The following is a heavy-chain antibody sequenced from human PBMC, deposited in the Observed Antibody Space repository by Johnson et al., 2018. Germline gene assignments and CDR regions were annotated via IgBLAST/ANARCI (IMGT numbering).Heavy chain of an antibody. J-gene: IGHJ3*02. D-gene: IGHD6-13*01. CDR3: ARESFSITAGNDGFDI. CDR1: GVSLSLHQ. Sequence: QVQLQESGPGLVKPSETLSLICTVSGVSLSLHQWNWIRQPPGKGLEWIGVIYESGGTNYNPSLHIRVTISLGASKNQFSLTLSSVTAADTAVYYCARESFSITAGNDGFDIWVQGTMVTVSS. V-gene: IGHV4-59*11. CDR2: IYESGGT.